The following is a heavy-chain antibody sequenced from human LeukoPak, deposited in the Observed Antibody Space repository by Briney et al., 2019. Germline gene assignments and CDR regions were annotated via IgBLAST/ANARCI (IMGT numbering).Heavy chain of an antibody. V-gene: IGHV4-4*07. CDR2: IYTSGIT. Sequence: SETLSLTCTVSDGSISSYYWSWIRQPAGKGLEWIGRIYTSGITDYNPSLKSRVTMSVDTSKNQFSLKLTSVTAADTAMYYCARDRSVVVRGAFDIWGQGTMVTVSS. CDR1: DGSISSYY. J-gene: IGHJ3*02. CDR3: ARDRSVVVRGAFDI. D-gene: IGHD3-22*01.